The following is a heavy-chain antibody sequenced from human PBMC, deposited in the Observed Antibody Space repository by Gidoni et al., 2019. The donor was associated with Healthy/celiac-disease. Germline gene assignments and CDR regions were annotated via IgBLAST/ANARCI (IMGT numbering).Heavy chain of an antibody. Sequence: QVQLQESGPGLVKPSQTLSLTCTVSGGSISSGCYYWSWIRQHPGKGLEWIGYIYYSGSTYYNPALKSRVTISVDSSKNQCSLKLSSVTAADTAVYYWSRELGQLVFDLLGRGTLVTFSS. CDR3: SRELGQLVFDL. CDR1: GGSISSGCYY. J-gene: IGHJ2*01. D-gene: IGHD6-6*01. V-gene: IGHV4-31*03. CDR2: IYYSGST.